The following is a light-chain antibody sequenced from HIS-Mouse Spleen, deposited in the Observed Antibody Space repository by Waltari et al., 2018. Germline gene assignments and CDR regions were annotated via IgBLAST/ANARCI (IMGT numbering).Light chain of an antibody. J-gene: IGLJ2*01. CDR3: YSTDSSGNHRV. CDR2: DDS. CDR1: AFPKKY. V-gene: IGLV3-10*01. Sequence: SYELTQPPSVSVSPGQTARITCSGDAFPKKYAYWSQQKSGQAPVLVIYDDSKRPSGIPERFSGSSSGTMATLTISGAQVEDEADYYCYSTDSSGNHRVFGGGTKLTVL.